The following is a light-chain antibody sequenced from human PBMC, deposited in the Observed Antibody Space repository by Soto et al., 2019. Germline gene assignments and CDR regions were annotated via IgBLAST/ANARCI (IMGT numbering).Light chain of an antibody. J-gene: IGKJ1*01. V-gene: IGKV1-5*01. CDR2: DAS. CDR3: QHYNSYSEA. Sequence: IPMTESTSSLSASVGDRVTIACRASQSISSWLAWYQQKPGKAPNLLIYDASNLESGVPSRFSGSGSGTEFTLTISSLQPDDFATYYCQHYNSYSEAFAQGTKVDIK. CDR1: QSISSW.